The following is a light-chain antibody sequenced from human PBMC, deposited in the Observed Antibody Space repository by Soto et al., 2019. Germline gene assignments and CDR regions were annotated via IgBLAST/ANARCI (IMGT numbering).Light chain of an antibody. V-gene: IGLV2-14*01. CDR1: SSDVGGYNY. J-gene: IGLJ2*01. Sequence: QSALTQPASMSGSPGQSITISCTGTSSDVGGYNYVSWYQRHPGKAPKLMIYEVSNRPSGVSNRFSGSKSGNTASLTISSLLPEDEADYYCSAYTSRSTLVFGGGTKLTDL. CDR2: EVS. CDR3: SAYTSRSTLV.